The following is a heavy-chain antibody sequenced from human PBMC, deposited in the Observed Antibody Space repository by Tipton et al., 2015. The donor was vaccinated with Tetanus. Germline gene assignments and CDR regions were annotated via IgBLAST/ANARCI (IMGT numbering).Heavy chain of an antibody. J-gene: IGHJ5*02. CDR2: IIPIFGTA. CDR1: GGTFSSYA. V-gene: IGHV1-69*01. Sequence: QVQLVQSGAEVKKPGSSVKVSCKASGGTFSSYAISWVRQAPGQGLEWMGGIIPIFGTANYAQKFQGRVTITADESTSTAYMELSSLRSEDTAVYYCARDPSSLSSGWYGWFDPWGQGTLVTVSS. CDR3: ARDPSSLSSGWYGWFDP. D-gene: IGHD6-19*01.